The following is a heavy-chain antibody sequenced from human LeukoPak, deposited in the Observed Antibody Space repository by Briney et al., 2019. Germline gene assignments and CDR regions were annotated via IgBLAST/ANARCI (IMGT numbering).Heavy chain of an antibody. CDR3: ARERITMVRGAITTRNWFDP. V-gene: IGHV4-59*01. J-gene: IGHJ5*02. CDR2: IYYSGST. D-gene: IGHD3-10*01. Sequence: SETLSLTCTVSGGSISSYYWSWIRQPPGKGLEWIGYIYYSGSTNYNPSLKSRVTISVDTSKNQFSLKLSSVTAADTAVYYCARERITMVRGAITTRNWFDPWGQGTLVTVSS. CDR1: GGSISSYY.